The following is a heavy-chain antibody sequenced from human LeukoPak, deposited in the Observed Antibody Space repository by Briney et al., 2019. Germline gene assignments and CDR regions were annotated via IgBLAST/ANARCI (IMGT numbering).Heavy chain of an antibody. CDR1: GGSISSSSYY. Sequence: SETLSLTCTVSGGSISSSSYYWGWIRQPPGKGLEWIGSIYYSGSTYYNPSLKSRATISVDTSKNQFSLKLSSVTAADTAVYYCARVLDCSSTSCYLGNWFDPWGQGTLVTVSS. CDR3: ARVLDCSSTSCYLGNWFDP. V-gene: IGHV4-39*07. J-gene: IGHJ5*02. D-gene: IGHD2-2*01. CDR2: IYYSGST.